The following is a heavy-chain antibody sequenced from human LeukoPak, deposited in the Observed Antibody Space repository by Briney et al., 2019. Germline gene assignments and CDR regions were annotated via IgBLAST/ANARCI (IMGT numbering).Heavy chain of an antibody. D-gene: IGHD3-22*01. J-gene: IGHJ3*02. V-gene: IGHV3-53*01. CDR2: SYGAGST. Sequence: GGSLRLSCAASGFTVSNYYMSWVRQAPGKGLELVSVSYGAGSTYYADSVKGRFTISRDNSKNTLYLQMNTLRADDTAMYYCARDSYGSSGYAFDIWGQGTMVTVSS. CDR3: ARDSYGSSGYAFDI. CDR1: GFTVSNYY.